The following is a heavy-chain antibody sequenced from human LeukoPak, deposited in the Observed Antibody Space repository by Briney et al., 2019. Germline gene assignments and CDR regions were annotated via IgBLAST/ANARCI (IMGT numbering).Heavy chain of an antibody. V-gene: IGHV4-34*01. D-gene: IGHD3-22*01. CDR3: ARVFHDSSGYYPYYFDY. CDR2: INHSGST. J-gene: IGHJ4*02. CDR1: GGSFRCYY. Sequence: PSETLSLTCAVYGGSFRCYYWSWIRQPPAKGLEWIGEINHSGSTNYNPSLKSRVTISVDTSKNQFSLKLSSVTAADTAVYYCARVFHDSSGYYPYYFDYWGQGTLVTVSS.